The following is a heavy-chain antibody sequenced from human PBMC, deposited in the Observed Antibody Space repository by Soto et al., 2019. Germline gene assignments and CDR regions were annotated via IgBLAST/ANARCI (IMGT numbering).Heavy chain of an antibody. D-gene: IGHD7-27*01. CDR1: GYTFTSYY. CDR3: ARANWATDDAFDI. CDR2: INPSGGST. V-gene: IGHV1-46*01. Sequence: ASVKVSCKASGYTFTSYYMHWVRQAPGQGLEWMGIINPSGGSTSYAQKFQGRVTMTRDTSTSTAYMELSSLRSEDTAVYYCARANWATDDAFDIWGQGTMVTVSS. J-gene: IGHJ3*02.